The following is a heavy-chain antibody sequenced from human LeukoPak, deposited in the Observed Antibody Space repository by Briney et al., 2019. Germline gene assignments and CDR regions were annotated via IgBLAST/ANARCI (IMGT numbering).Heavy chain of an antibody. CDR1: GFTFSDYY. CDR2: ISSSGSTI. CDR3: ARGDGYNSYYFDY. Sequence: GGSLRLSCAASGFTFSDYYMSWIRQAPGKGLEWVSYISSSGSTIYYADSVKGRFTISRDNAKNSLSLQMDSLRAGDTAVYYCARGDGYNSYYFDYWGQGTLVTVSS. J-gene: IGHJ4*02. D-gene: IGHD5-24*01. V-gene: IGHV3-11*01.